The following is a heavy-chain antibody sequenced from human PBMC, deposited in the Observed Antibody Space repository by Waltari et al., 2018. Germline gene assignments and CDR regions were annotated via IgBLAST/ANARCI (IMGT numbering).Heavy chain of an antibody. CDR1: GYTFIANY. CDR3: ARDSQTAKSAPFDS. V-gene: IGHV1-2*02. CDR2: IKPNSGDT. J-gene: IGHJ4*02. Sequence: QVQLVQSGAEVKKPGASVKVSCKASGYTFIANYMHWVRQAPGQGLEWMGRIKPNSGDTDYAQKFQGRVTMTRDTSISTAYMELSRLTSDDTACYYCARDSQTAKSAPFDSWGQGTLVTVSS.